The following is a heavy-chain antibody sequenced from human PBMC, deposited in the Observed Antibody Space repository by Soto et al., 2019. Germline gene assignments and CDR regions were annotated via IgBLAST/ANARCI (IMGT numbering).Heavy chain of an antibody. V-gene: IGHV4-4*07. Sequence: VQLQESGPGLVKPSETLSLICTVSGGSISSDYLSWIRQPAGKGLEWIVRVYTSGYSNSNPSLKSRVTLSAHTSKKQFSLTLSSVTAADTAVYYCAREPTTAGTVNWFDPWGQGTLVTVSS. CDR3: AREPTTAGTVNWFDP. CDR1: GGSISSDY. CDR2: VYTSGYS. D-gene: IGHD6-13*01. J-gene: IGHJ5*02.